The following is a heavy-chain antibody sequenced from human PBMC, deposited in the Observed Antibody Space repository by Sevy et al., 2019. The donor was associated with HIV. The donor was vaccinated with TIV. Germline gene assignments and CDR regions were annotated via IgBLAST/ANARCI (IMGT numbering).Heavy chain of an antibody. CDR3: AKAGYSSSWWGIDY. V-gene: IGHV3-23*01. J-gene: IGHJ4*02. CDR1: GFTFSNYA. Sequence: GGSLRLSCAASGFTFSNYAMSWVRQTPGKGLEWVSAISGSAHRTYYTDSVKGRFTISRDNSKNTLYLQMNSLRAEDTAVYYCAKAGYSSSWWGIDYWGQGTLVTVSS. CDR2: ISGSAHRT. D-gene: IGHD6-13*01.